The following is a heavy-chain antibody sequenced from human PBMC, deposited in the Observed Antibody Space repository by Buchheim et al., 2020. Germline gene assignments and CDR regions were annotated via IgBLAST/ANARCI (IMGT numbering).Heavy chain of an antibody. CDR3: ARHEYSRITALVYWFDP. CDR1: GGSFSGYY. D-gene: IGHD6-13*01. Sequence: QVQLQQWGAGLLKPSETLSLTCAVYGGSFSGYYWSWIRQPPGKGLEWIGEINHSGSTNYNPSLKSRVTISVDTSKNQFSLKLSSVTAADTAVYYCARHEYSRITALVYWFDPWGQGTL. J-gene: IGHJ5*02. CDR2: INHSGST. V-gene: IGHV4-34*01.